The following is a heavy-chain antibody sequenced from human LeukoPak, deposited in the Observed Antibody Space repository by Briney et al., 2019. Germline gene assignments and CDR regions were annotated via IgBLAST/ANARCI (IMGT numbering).Heavy chain of an antibody. J-gene: IGHJ4*02. V-gene: IGHV3-11*04. Sequence: GGSLRLSCAASGFTFSDYYMSWIRQAPGKGLEWVSYISSSGSTIYYADSVKGRFTISRDNAKNSLYPQMNSLRAEDTAVYYCARQRKPEDTSDYWGQGTLVTVSS. CDR1: GFTFSDYY. CDR2: ISSSGSTI. CDR3: ARQRKPEDTSDY. D-gene: IGHD1-14*01.